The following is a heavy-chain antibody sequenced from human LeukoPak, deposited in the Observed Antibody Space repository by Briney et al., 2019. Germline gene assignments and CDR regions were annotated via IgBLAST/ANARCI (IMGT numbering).Heavy chain of an antibody. J-gene: IGHJ4*02. CDR3: ARVVDTAMVDY. CDR1: GGTFSSYT. V-gene: IGHV1-69*02. Sequence: GASVKVSCKASGGTFSSYTISWVRQAPGQGLEWMGRIIPILGIANYAQKFRGRVTITADKSTSTAYMELSSLRSEDTAVYYCARVVDTAMVDYWGQGTLVTVSS. CDR2: IIPILGIA. D-gene: IGHD5-18*01.